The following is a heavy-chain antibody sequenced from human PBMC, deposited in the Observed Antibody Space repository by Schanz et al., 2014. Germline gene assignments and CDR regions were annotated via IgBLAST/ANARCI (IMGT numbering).Heavy chain of an antibody. CDR3: AKDPPRGVRTPIKPTLDY. V-gene: IGHV3-30*02. CDR1: GYRFSDYD. Sequence: VQLVESGGGGVQPGGSLRLSCVGSGYRFSDYDMYWIRQAPGKGLEWLEFLRSDGSRRDYADSVKGRFTISRDNSRNTLSLQMSSLRPEDTAVYYCAKDPPRGVRTPIKPTLDYWGQGTRVTVS. D-gene: IGHD3-10*01. J-gene: IGHJ4*02. CDR2: LRSDGSRR.